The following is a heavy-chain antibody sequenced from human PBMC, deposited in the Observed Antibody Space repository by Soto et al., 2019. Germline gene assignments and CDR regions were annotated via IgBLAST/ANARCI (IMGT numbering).Heavy chain of an antibody. Sequence: SVKVSCKASGGTFSGYAISWVRQAPGQGLEWMGGIIPIFGTANYAQKFQGRVTITADESTSTAYMELSSLRSEDTAVYYCARAPLYGDYVSWKLYGMDVWGQGTTVTVSS. D-gene: IGHD4-17*01. J-gene: IGHJ6*02. CDR1: GGTFSGYA. CDR3: ARAPLYGDYVSWKLYGMDV. V-gene: IGHV1-69*13. CDR2: IIPIFGTA.